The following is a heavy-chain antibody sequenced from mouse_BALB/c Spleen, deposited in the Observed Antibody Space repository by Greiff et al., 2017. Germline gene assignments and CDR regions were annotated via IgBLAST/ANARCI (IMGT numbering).Heavy chain of an antibody. CDR1: GYTFTSYW. D-gene: IGHD2-14*01. J-gene: IGHJ1*01. CDR2: IDPSDSET. CDR3: AREVRQHWYLGV. V-gene: IGHV1-69*02. Sequence: QVQLQQPGAELVKPGAPVKLSCKASGYTFTSYWMNWVKQRPGRGLEWIGRIDPSDSETHYNQKFKDKATLTVDKSSSTAYIQLSSLTSEDSAVYYCAREVRQHWYLGVWGAGPTVTVSS.